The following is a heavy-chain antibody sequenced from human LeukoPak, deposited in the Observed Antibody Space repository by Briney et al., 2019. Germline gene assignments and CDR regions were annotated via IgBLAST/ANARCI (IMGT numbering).Heavy chain of an antibody. CDR3: AREVSGSYFDY. Sequence: PGGSLRLSCAASGFTFSSYEMHWVRQALGKGLEGVAFILYDGSKKYFADSVKGRFTISRDNSKNTLYLQMNRLRAEDTAVYYCAREVSGSYFDYWGQGTLVTVSS. CDR1: GFTFSSYE. D-gene: IGHD1-26*01. V-gene: IGHV3-30*04. J-gene: IGHJ4*02. CDR2: ILYDGSKK.